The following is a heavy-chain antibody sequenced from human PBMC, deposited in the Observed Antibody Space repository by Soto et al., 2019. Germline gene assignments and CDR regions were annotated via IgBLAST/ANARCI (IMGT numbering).Heavy chain of an antibody. J-gene: IGHJ5*02. CDR1: GGSISSGGFY. CDR2: TYFRGNT. Sequence: SETLSLTCTVPGGSISSGGFYWSWIRQHPGQGLEWIGYTYFRGNTYYNPSLKSRLTISVDTSKNQFSLKLSSVTAADSAVYYCARVTDNWYRRVDPWGQGTLVTVSS. CDR3: ARVTDNWYRRVDP. V-gene: IGHV4-31*03. D-gene: IGHD1-20*01.